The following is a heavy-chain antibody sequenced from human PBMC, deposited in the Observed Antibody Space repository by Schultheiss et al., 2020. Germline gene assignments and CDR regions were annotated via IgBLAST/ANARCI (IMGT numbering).Heavy chain of an antibody. J-gene: IGHJ4*02. V-gene: IGHV4-4*07. CDR3: ARHGRGFSGAAFDS. CDR1: GGSISSYY. CDR2: IYTSGST. D-gene: IGHD3-3*02. Sequence: SETLSLTCTVSGGSISSYYWSWIRQPAGKGLEWIGRIYTSGSTNYNPSLKSRVTMSVDTSKNQFSLNLSSVTAADTAVYYCARHGRGFSGAAFDSWGQGTLVTVSS.